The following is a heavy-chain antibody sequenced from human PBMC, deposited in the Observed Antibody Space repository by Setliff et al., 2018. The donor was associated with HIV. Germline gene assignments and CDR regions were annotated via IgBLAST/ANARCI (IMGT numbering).Heavy chain of an antibody. J-gene: IGHJ4*02. CDR1: GGTFNIFS. CDR3: VRDAFNFHGDFDW. CDR2: ISTDSGDT. Sequence: ASVKVSCKTTGGTFNIFSITWVRQAPGQGLEWMGGISTDSGDTTYAQKFQGRVTMTADPGTSTVYMDLLNLSSDDTAVYFCVRDAFNFHGDFDWWGQGTLVTVSS. D-gene: IGHD1-1*01. V-gene: IGHV1-18*01.